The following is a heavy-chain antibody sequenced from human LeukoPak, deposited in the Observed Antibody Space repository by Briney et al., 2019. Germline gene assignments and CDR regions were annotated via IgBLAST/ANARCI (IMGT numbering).Heavy chain of an antibody. Sequence: GRSLRLSCAASGFPFSSYAMHWVRQAPGKGLEWVAVISYDGSNKYYADSVKGRFTISRDNSKNTLYLQMNSLRAEDTAVYYCARDLDYWGQGTLVTVSS. CDR3: ARDLDY. CDR1: GFPFSSYA. CDR2: ISYDGSNK. J-gene: IGHJ4*02. V-gene: IGHV3-30*04.